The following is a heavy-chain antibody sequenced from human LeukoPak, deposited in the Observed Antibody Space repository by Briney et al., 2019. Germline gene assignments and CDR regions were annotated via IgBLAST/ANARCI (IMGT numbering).Heavy chain of an antibody. CDR1: GYTFTSYG. Sequence: ASVKVSCRASGYTFTSYGISWVRHAPGQGLEWMGWITAYNGNTNYAQKLQGRVTMTTDTSTSTAYMELRSLRSDDTAVYYCARDPPLYDFWSGYTPNDAFDIWGQGTMVSVSS. D-gene: IGHD3-3*01. J-gene: IGHJ3*02. V-gene: IGHV1-18*01. CDR2: ITAYNGNT. CDR3: ARDPPLYDFWSGYTPNDAFDI.